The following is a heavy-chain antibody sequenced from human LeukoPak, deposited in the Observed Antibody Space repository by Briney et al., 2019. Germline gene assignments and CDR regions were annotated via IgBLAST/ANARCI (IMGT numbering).Heavy chain of an antibody. CDR2: ISGSSSYI. J-gene: IGHJ3*02. Sequence: GGSLRLSCVASGFPFSSYWMNWVRQAPGKGLEWVSSISGSSSYINYADSVKGRFTISRDNAQNSLFLQLNSLRAEDTAVYYCARDPYSSGWYKDAFDIWGQGTMVTVSS. D-gene: IGHD6-19*01. CDR3: ARDPYSSGWYKDAFDI. CDR1: GFPFSSYW. V-gene: IGHV3-21*01.